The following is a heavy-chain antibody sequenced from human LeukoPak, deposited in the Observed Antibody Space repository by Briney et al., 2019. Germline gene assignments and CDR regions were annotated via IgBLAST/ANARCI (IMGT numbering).Heavy chain of an antibody. D-gene: IGHD3-9*01. CDR2: IYYSGST. J-gene: IGHJ4*02. V-gene: IGHV4-59*01. CDR3: ASGRLGRYFDWSPPGY. Sequence: SETLSLTYTVSGGSISSYYWSWIRQPPGKGLEWIGYIYYSGSTNYNPSLKSRVTISVDTSKNQFSLKLSSVTAADTAVYYCASGRLGRYFDWSPPGYWGQGTLVTVSS. CDR1: GGSISSYY.